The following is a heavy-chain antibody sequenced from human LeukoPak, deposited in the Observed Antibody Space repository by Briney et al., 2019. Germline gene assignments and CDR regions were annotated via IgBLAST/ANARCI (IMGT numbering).Heavy chain of an antibody. CDR3: AKDLTMTTVTGDWFDP. D-gene: IGHD4-11*01. Sequence: GGSLRLSCAASGFTFSGSAMHWVRQASGKGLEWVGRIRSKANSYATAYAASVKGRFTISRDDSKNTAYLQMNSPKTEDTAVYYCAKDLTMTTVTGDWFDPWGQGTLVTVSS. V-gene: IGHV3-73*01. J-gene: IGHJ5*02. CDR1: GFTFSGSA. CDR2: IRSKANSYAT.